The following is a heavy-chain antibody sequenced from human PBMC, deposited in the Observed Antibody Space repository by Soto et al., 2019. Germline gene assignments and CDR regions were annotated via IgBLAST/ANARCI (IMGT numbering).Heavy chain of an antibody. CDR2: ISSSSSYI. CDR3: ARDRGTAMVSEYFQH. D-gene: IGHD5-18*01. CDR1: GFTFSSYW. J-gene: IGHJ1*01. Sequence: PGGSLRLSCAASGFTFSSYWMSWVRQAPGKGLEWVSSISSSSSYIYYADSVKGRFTISRDNAKNSLYLQMNSLRAEDTAVYYCARDRGTAMVSEYFQHWGQGTLVTVSS. V-gene: IGHV3-21*01.